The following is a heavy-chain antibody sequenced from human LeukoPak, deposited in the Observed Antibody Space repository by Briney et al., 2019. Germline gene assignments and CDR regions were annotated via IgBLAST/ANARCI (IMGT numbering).Heavy chain of an antibody. CDR1: GFTFSAYS. D-gene: IGHD3-10*01. CDR2: ISASGGSP. V-gene: IGHV3-23*01. J-gene: IGHJ6*03. Sequence: GGSLRLSCAPSGFTFSAYSMSWVRQAPGKGPEWVSSISASGGSPYYADSVMGRFTISRDNSKNTLYLQMNRLRAEDTAVYYCAKVGIGPLLYMDVWGKGTTVTVSS. CDR3: AKVGIGPLLYMDV.